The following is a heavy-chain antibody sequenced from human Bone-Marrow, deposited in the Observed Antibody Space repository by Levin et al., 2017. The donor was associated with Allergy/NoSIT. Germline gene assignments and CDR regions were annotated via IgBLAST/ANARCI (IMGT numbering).Heavy chain of an antibody. D-gene: IGHD3-3*01. CDR2: IIPIFGTA. CDR3: ARDAGGSGYYPNWYFDL. V-gene: IGHV1-69*01. Sequence: KISCKASGGTFSSYAISWVRQAPGQGLEWMGGIIPIFGTANYAQKFQGRVTITADESTSTAYMELSSLRSEDTAVYYCARDAGGSGYYPNWYFDLWGRGTLVTVSS. J-gene: IGHJ2*01. CDR1: GGTFSSYA.